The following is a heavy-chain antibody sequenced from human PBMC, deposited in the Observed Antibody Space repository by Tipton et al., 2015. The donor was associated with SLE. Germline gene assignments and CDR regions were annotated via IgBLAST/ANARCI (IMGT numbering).Heavy chain of an antibody. CDR1: GYTFTSSG. CDR3: AKSQAGTIYYYAMDV. D-gene: IGHD1/OR15-1a*01. CDR2: ISTYNGNT. J-gene: IGHJ6*02. Sequence: QSGPEVKKPGASVKVSCKASGYTFTSSGISWVRQAPGQGLEWMGWISTYNGNTNYAQKFQGRVTMTTDTSTKTVYLELRSLRPDDTALYYCAKSQAGTIYYYAMDVWGQGSTVTVSS. V-gene: IGHV1-18*01.